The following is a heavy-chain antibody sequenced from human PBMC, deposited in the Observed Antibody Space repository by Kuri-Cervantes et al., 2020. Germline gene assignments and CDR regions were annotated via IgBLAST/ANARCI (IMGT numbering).Heavy chain of an antibody. CDR1: GDSISSNNYY. CDR3: ARDLTQDYYASGNYYGSVSGFDY. Sequence: GSLRLSCAVSGDSISSNNYYWGWIRQPPGKGLEWIGTMYYTGSTYYNPSLKSRLTISVDTSKNQFSLKLTSVTAADTAVYYCARDLTQDYYASGNYYGSVSGFDYWGQGTLVTVSS. J-gene: IGHJ4*02. D-gene: IGHD3-10*01. V-gene: IGHV4-39*02. CDR2: MYYTGST.